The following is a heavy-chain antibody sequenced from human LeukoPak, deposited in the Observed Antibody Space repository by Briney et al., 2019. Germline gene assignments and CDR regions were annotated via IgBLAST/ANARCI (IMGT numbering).Heavy chain of an antibody. CDR1: GYTFIAYG. CDR2: ISAYNGNK. CDR3: ARDSRYSHSAGAFDI. J-gene: IGHJ3*02. Sequence: ASVNVSCKTSGYTFIAYGISWVRQAPGQGLEWMVWISAYNGNKNFAQKLQGRVTMTTDTSTSTAYMELRSLRFDDTAVYYCARDSRYSHSAGAFDIWGQGTKVTVSS. D-gene: IGHD5-12*01. V-gene: IGHV1-18*01.